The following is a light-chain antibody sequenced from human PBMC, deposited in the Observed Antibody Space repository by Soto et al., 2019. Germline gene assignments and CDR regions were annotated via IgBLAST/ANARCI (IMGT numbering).Light chain of an antibody. CDR2: GAS. CDR1: QHVTTTY. CDR3: QQYDSSFT. J-gene: IGKJ4*01. Sequence: IVLTQSPATLSLSPGERATLSCTASQHVTTTYIAWYQKKFGQAPRLLIYGASTRATGTPDRFTGGGFGTDFTLTISRVEHEYFAVYYCQQYDSSFTFGGGTKVEMK. V-gene: IGKV3-20*01.